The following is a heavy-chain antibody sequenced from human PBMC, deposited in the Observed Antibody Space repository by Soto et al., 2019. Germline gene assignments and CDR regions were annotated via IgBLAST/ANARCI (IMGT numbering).Heavy chain of an antibody. CDR1: GGSISSGDYY. D-gene: IGHD2-15*01. CDR2: IYYSGST. Sequence: QVQLQESGPGLVKPSQTLSLTCTVSGGSISSGDYYWSWIRQPPGKGLEWIGYIYYSGSTYYNPSLKSRVSISVDTSKSLFSLRLSSVTAADTAAYYCARVHCSGGSCYSQGGYFDYWGQGTLVTVLS. V-gene: IGHV4-30-4*01. J-gene: IGHJ4*02. CDR3: ARVHCSGGSCYSQGGYFDY.